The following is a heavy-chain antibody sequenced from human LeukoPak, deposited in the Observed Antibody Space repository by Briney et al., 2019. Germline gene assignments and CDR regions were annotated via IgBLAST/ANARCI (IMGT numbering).Heavy chain of an antibody. CDR2: IYYSGST. Sequence: PSETLSLTCTVSGGSISSGGYYWGWIRQHPGKGLEWIGYIYYSGSTYYNPSLKSRVTISVDTSKNQFSLKLSSVTAADTAVYYCASSDPVPTGTDFTYWGQGTLVTVSS. J-gene: IGHJ4*02. V-gene: IGHV4-31*03. D-gene: IGHD1-1*01. CDR3: ASSDPVPTGTDFTY. CDR1: GGSISSGGYY.